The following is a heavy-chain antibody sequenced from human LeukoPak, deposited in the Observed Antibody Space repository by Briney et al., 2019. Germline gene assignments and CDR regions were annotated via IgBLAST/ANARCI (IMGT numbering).Heavy chain of an antibody. Sequence: GGSLRLSCAASGFTFSSYSMNWVRQAPGKGLEWVSSISGSSSYIYYADSVKGRFTISRDNAKKSLYLQMNSLRVEDTAVYYCARDKREGGCFDYWGQGTLVTVSS. CDR2: ISGSSSYI. V-gene: IGHV3-21*01. CDR3: ARDKREGGCFDY. J-gene: IGHJ4*02. CDR1: GFTFSSYS. D-gene: IGHD3-16*01.